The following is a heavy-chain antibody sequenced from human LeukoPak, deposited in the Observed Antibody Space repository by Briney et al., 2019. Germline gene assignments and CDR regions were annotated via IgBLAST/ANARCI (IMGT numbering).Heavy chain of an antibody. CDR2: INWNGGST. CDR3: ARGYYYDSSARGYFDY. CDR1: GFTFSSYW. J-gene: IGHJ4*02. D-gene: IGHD3-22*01. Sequence: PGGSLRLSCAASGFTFSSYWMHWVRQAPGKGLEWVSGINWNGGSTGYADSVKGRFTISRDNAKNSLYLQMNSLRAEDTALYYCARGYYYDSSARGYFDYWGQGTLVTVSS. V-gene: IGHV3-20*04.